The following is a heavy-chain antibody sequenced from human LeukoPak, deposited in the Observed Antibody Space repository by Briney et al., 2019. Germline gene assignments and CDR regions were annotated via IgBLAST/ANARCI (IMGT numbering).Heavy chain of an antibody. J-gene: IGHJ3*02. V-gene: IGHV4-4*07. CDR1: GGSISSYY. CDR3: ATRIAAAGSSKRDAFDI. Sequence: SETLSLTCTVSGGSISSYYWSWIRQPAGKGLEWIGRIYTSGGTNYNPSLKNRVTMSVDTSKNQFSLKLSSVTAADTAVYYCATRIAAAGSSKRDAFDIWGQGTMVTVSS. D-gene: IGHD6-13*01. CDR2: IYTSGGT.